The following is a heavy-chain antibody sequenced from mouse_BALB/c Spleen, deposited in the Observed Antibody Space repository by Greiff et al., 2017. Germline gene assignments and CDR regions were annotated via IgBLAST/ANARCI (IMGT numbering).Heavy chain of an antibody. CDR3: ARHYYGSAWFAY. CDR2: IWAGGST. Sequence: VQLQQSGPGLVAPSQSLSITCTVSGFSLTSYGVHWVRQPPGKGLEWLGVIWAGGSTNYNSAFMSRLSISKDNSKSQVFLKMNSLQTDDTAMYYCARHYYGSAWFAYWGQGTLVTVSA. CDR1: GFSLTSYG. D-gene: IGHD1-2*01. J-gene: IGHJ3*01. V-gene: IGHV2-9*02.